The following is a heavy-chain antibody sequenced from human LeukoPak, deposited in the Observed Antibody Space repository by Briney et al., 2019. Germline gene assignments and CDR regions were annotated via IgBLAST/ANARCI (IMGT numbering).Heavy chain of an antibody. Sequence: ASVKVSCKASGYTFTGYYMHWVRQAPGQGLEWMGWINPNSGGTNYAQKFQGRVIMTRDTSTSTAYMELRSLRSDDTAVYYCARFTPRLTREKFDYWGQGTLVTVSS. V-gene: IGHV1-2*02. CDR2: INPNSGGT. J-gene: IGHJ4*02. CDR1: GYTFTGYY. D-gene: IGHD2-2*01. CDR3: ARFTPRLTREKFDY.